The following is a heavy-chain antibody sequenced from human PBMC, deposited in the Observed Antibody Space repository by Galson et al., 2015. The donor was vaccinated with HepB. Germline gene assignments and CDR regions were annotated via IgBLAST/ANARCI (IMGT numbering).Heavy chain of an antibody. Sequence: SLRLSCAASGFTVSGMYLSWVRQAPGKGLEWVSVIHVEDNTYCADSVKGRFTISRDNSKNTLFLQMNSLRAEDSAMYYCAKDQGDGYVNYYDYYGMAVWGQGTTVTVSS. CDR3: AKDQGDGYVNYYDYYGMAV. V-gene: IGHV3-66*02. CDR1: GFTVSGMY. D-gene: IGHD5-18*01. CDR2: IHVEDNT. J-gene: IGHJ6*02.